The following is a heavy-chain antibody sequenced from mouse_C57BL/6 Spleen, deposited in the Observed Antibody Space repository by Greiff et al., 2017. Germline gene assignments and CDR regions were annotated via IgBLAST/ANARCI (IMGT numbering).Heavy chain of an antibody. CDR2: IRRKSSNYAT. V-gene: IGHV10-3*01. CDR3: VREGYYARDY. J-gene: IGHJ4*01. CDR1: GFTFNTYA. Sequence: EVMLVESGGGLVQPKGSLKLSCAASGFTFNTYALHWVRQAPGKGLEWVARIRRKSSNYATYYADSVKDRFTISRDDSQSMLYLQMNNLKTEDTAMYYCVREGYYARDYWGQGTSVTVSS.